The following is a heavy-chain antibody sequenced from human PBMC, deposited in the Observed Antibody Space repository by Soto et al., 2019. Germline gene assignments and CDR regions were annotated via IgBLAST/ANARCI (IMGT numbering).Heavy chain of an antibody. CDR1: GFTFSSYA. Sequence: PGGSLRLSCAASGFTFSSYAMHWVRQAPGKGLEWVAVISYDGSNKYYADSVKGRFTISRDNSKNTLYLQMNSLRAEDTAVYYCARETLKTSYSSSSFPRDLEPFDPWGQGTLVTVSS. V-gene: IGHV3-30-3*01. D-gene: IGHD6-6*01. CDR3: ARETLKTSYSSSSFPRDLEPFDP. CDR2: ISYDGSNK. J-gene: IGHJ5*02.